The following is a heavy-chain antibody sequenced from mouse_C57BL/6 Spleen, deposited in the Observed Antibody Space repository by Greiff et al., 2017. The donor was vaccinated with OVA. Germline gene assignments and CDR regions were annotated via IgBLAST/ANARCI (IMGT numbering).Heavy chain of an antibody. V-gene: IGHV1-22*01. D-gene: IGHD2-4*01. CDR2: INPNNGGT. Sequence: VQLKESGPELVKPGASVKMSCKASGCTFTDYNMHWVKQSHGKSLEWIGYINPNNGGTSYNQKFKGKATLTVNKSSSTAYMELRSLTSEDSAVYYCARGHYDYENYYAMDYWGQGTSVTVSS. CDR3: ARGHYDYENYYAMDY. J-gene: IGHJ4*01. CDR1: GCTFTDYN.